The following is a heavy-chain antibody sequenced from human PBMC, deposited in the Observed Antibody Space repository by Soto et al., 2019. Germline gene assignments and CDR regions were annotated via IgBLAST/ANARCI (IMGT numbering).Heavy chain of an antibody. J-gene: IGHJ5*02. Sequence: EELLLQSGGGFVQPGGSLRLSCAASGFTFSTYAMNWVRQAPGKGLEWISVISNIGHSTYYADSVKGRFTISRDNSKNTLYLQMKSLIGEDTAAYYCAKGGPTFLNWFGPWGQGALVTVSS. CDR3: AKGGPTFLNWFGP. D-gene: IGHD1-26*01. CDR2: ISNIGHST. CDR1: GFTFSTYA. V-gene: IGHV3-23*01.